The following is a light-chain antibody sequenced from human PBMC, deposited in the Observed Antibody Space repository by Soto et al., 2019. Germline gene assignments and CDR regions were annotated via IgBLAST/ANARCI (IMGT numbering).Light chain of an antibody. J-gene: IGKJ4*01. CDR2: ATS. V-gene: IGKV1-12*02. CDR3: QQTNGFPFT. CDR1: QGISSW. Sequence: DIQMTQSPSSVSASVGDRVTITCRASQGISSWLAWYQQTPGKAPNLLIYATSNLQNGVPSRFSGSGSGTDFTLTISSLQPEDVATYYCQQTNGFPFTFGGGTKVEIK.